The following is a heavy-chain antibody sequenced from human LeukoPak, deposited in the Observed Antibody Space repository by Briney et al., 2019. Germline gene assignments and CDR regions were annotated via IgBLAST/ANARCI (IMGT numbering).Heavy chain of an antibody. CDR2: MNPNSGNT. CDR1: GYTFTSYD. CDR3: ARGRYYGSGSYYNARFDY. J-gene: IGHJ4*02. Sequence: ASVKVSCKASGYTFTSYDINWVRQATGQGLEWMGWMNPNSGNTGYAQKFQGRVTMTRNTSISTAYMELSSLRSEDTAVYYCARGRYYGSGSYYNARFDYWGQGTLVTVSS. V-gene: IGHV1-8*01. D-gene: IGHD3-10*01.